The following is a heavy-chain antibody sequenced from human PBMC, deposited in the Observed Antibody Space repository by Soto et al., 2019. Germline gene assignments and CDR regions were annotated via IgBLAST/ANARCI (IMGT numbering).Heavy chain of an antibody. Sequence: QVQLQESGPGLVKPSETLSLTCTVSGGTISRYYWSWIRQPPGKGLEWIGYMYNTGSTVYNPSFKIPVTLSVDTSKIPCSRKLNSVTAADTAVYYCARDLWGYCGTDCYPLDVWGQGTTVTVSS. V-gene: IGHV4-59*01. J-gene: IGHJ6*02. D-gene: IGHD2-21*02. CDR1: GGTISRYY. CDR3: ARDLWGYCGTDCYPLDV. CDR2: MYNTGST.